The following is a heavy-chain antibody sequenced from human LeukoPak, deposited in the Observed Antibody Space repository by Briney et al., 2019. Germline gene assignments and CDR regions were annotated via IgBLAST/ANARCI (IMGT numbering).Heavy chain of an antibody. D-gene: IGHD3-22*01. CDR3: ARGANYYDSSGYYNY. CDR1: GGSISSYY. CDR2: INHSGST. J-gene: IGHJ4*02. Sequence: PSETLSLTCTVSGGSISSYYWSWIRQPPGKGLEWIGEINHSGSTNYNPSLKSRVTISVDTSKNQFSLKLSSVTAADTAVYYCARGANYYDSSGYYNYWGQGTLVTVSS. V-gene: IGHV4-34*01.